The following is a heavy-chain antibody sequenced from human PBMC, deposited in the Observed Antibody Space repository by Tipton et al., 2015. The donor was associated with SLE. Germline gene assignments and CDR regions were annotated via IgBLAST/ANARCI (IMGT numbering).Heavy chain of an antibody. CDR2: INNNGNT. CDR1: GGSITSSYF. J-gene: IGHJ4*02. Sequence: TLSLTCTVSGGSITSSYFWSWIRQPPGKGLEWIGYINNNGNTNYNPSLKSRVTISADTSKNQFSLKLSSVTAADTAVYYCSCRIAARRSPLIPFDYWGQGSLVTVSS. V-gene: IGHV4-59*08. CDR3: SCRIAARRSPLIPFDY. D-gene: IGHD6-6*01.